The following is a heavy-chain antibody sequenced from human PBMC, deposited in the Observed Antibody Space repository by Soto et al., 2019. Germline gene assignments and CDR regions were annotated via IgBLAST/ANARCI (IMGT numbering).Heavy chain of an antibody. V-gene: IGHV1-2*02. CDR2: INPNSGGT. Sequence: SVKVSFKASEYTFSDYYMNWVRQAPGQGLEWMGWINPNSGGTNYAQKFQGRVTMTRDTSISTAYMELNRLTSDDTAVYYCARGRRSSSSPNDYWGQGTLVTVSS. J-gene: IGHJ4*02. CDR1: EYTFSDYY. CDR3: ARGRRSSSSPNDY. D-gene: IGHD6-6*01.